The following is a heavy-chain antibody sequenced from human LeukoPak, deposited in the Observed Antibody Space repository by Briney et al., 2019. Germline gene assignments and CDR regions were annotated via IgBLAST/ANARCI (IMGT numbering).Heavy chain of an antibody. J-gene: IGHJ4*02. CDR2: ISGSGGST. V-gene: IGHV3-23*01. CDR1: GFTFSSYA. Sequence: GGSLRLSCAASGFTFSSYAMSWVRQAPGKGLEWVSAISGSGGSTYYADSVKGRFTISRDNSKNTLYLQMNSLGAEDTAVYYCAKSPIQLWFNDYWGQGTLSPSPQ. D-gene: IGHD5-18*01. CDR3: AKSPIQLWFNDY.